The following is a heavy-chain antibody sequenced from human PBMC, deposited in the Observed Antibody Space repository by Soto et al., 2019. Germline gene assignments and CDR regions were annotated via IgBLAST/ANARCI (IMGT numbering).Heavy chain of an antibody. J-gene: IGHJ4*02. CDR3: AADQEGRGYSYG. D-gene: IGHD5-18*01. CDR2: ISGSGGST. CDR1: GFTFSSYA. Sequence: GGSLRLSCAASGFTFSSYAMIWVRQAPGKGLEWVSAISGSGGSTYYADSVKGRFTISRDNSKNTLYLQMNSLRAEDTAVYYCAADQEGRGYSYGRGQGTLVTVSS. V-gene: IGHV3-23*01.